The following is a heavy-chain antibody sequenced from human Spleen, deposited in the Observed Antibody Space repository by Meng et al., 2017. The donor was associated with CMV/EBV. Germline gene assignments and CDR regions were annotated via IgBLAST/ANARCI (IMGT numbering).Heavy chain of an antibody. CDR3: ARYYYGSGSYEGFDY. CDR1: GFTFIDYY. J-gene: IGHJ4*02. V-gene: IGHV3-72*01. CDR2: TRNKANSYTT. Sequence: GESLKISCAASGFTFIDYYMDWVRQAPGKGLEWVGRTRNKANSYTTEYAASVKGRFTISRDNLKNSLYLQMNSLKTEDTAVYYCARYYYGSGSYEGFDYWGQGTLVTSPQ. D-gene: IGHD3-10*01.